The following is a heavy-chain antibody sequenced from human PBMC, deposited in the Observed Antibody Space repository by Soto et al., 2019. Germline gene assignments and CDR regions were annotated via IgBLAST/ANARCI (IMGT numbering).Heavy chain of an antibody. Sequence: SETLSLPCTLSGSPISSSGYYWGWIRQPPGKGLEWIGSIYYSGSTYYNPSLTSRVTISVDTSKNQFSLKLSSVTAADTAVYYCAKKIPELWFGSGGDYGMDVWRQGTTVIVSS. D-gene: IGHD3-10*01. CDR2: IYYSGST. V-gene: IGHV4-39*01. CDR3: AKKIPELWFGSGGDYGMDV. J-gene: IGHJ6*02. CDR1: GSPISSSGYY.